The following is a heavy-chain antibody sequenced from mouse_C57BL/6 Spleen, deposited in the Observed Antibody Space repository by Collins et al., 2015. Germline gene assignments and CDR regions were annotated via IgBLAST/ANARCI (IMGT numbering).Heavy chain of an antibody. CDR3: ARHGYEGVYFDV. Sequence: QVHLQQSGPELVKPGAAVKLSCKASGYIFTEYTIHWVKQRSGQGLEWIGWFYPGSGTLRHNERFKDKATLTADTASSSVYMELTRLTPEDSAVYFCARHGYEGVYFDVWGTGTTVTVSS. CDR1: GYIFTEYT. J-gene: IGHJ1*03. V-gene: IGHV1-62-2*01. D-gene: IGHD1-3*01. CDR2: FYPGSGTL.